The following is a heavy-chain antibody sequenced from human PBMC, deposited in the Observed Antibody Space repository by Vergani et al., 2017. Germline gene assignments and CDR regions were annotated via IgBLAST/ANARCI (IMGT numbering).Heavy chain of an antibody. J-gene: IGHJ4*02. CDR3: AKDSGYSYGLGGTDD. CDR2: ISWNSGSI. V-gene: IGHV3-9*01. Sequence: EVQLVESGGGLVQPGRSLRLSCAASGFTFDDYAMHWVRQAPGKGLEWVSGISWNSGSIGYADSVKGRFTISRDNAKNSLYLQMNSLRAEDTALYYCAKDSGYSYGLGGTDDWGQGTLVTVSS. CDR1: GFTFDDYA. D-gene: IGHD5-18*01.